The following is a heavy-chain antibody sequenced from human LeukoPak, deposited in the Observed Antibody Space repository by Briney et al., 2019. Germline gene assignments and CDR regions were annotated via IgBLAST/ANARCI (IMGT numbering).Heavy chain of an antibody. Sequence: GGSLRLSCATSGFTFDNYAMHWVRQAPGKGLEWVSLISGDGYSAYYADSVKGRLTISRDNRKKSLYLKMNSLRTEDSAVYYCAKRERDDIGGRYGGDLDDWGQGTLVTVSS. CDR2: ISGDGYSA. CDR1: GFTFDNYA. J-gene: IGHJ4*02. V-gene: IGHV3-43*02. CDR3: AKRERDDIGGRYGGDLDD. D-gene: IGHD3-22*01.